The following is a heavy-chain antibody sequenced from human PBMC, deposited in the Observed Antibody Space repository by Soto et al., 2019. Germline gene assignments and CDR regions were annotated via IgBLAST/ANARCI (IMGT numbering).Heavy chain of an antibody. J-gene: IGHJ3*02. CDR1: GCYISSSIYY. CDR2: IYYSGST. Sequence: PSETLSLTCTVSGCYISSSIYYWGWIRQPPGKGLEWIVSIYYSGSTYYNPSLKSRVTISVDTSKNQFSLKLSSVTAADTAVYYCARHVNPWAQGAFDIWGQGTMVTVSS. CDR3: ARHVNPWAQGAFDI. V-gene: IGHV4-39*01. D-gene: IGHD7-27*01.